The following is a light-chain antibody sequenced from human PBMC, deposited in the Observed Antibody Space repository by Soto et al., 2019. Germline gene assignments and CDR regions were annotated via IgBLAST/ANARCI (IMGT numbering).Light chain of an antibody. V-gene: IGLV2-8*01. CDR3: SSYAGSNNVV. J-gene: IGLJ2*01. Sequence: QPVLTQPPSAPGSPGQSVTISCTGTSSDVGGYNYVSWYQQHPGKAPKLMIYEVSKRPSGVPDRFSGSKSGNTASLTVSGLQAEDEADYYCSSYAGSNNVVFGGGTKLTVL. CDR1: SSDVGGYNY. CDR2: EVS.